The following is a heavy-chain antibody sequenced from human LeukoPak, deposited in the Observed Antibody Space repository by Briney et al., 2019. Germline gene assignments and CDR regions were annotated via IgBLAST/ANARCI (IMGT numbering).Heavy chain of an antibody. CDR2: IYYSGST. D-gene: IGHD5-12*01. Sequence: SETLSLTCTVSGGSISSYYWSWIRQPPGKGLEWIGYIYYSGSTNYNPSLKSRVTISVDTSKNQFSLKLSSVTAAGTAVYYCARQDRKQGYSGYDPRGYFDYWGQGTLVTVSS. J-gene: IGHJ4*02. V-gene: IGHV4-59*08. CDR3: ARQDRKQGYSGYDPRGYFDY. CDR1: GGSISSYY.